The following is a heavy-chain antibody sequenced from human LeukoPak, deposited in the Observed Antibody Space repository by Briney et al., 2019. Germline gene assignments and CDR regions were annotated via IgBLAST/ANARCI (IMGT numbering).Heavy chain of an antibody. Sequence: GGSLRLSCAASRFTFGLSSMTWVRQAPGKGLEWVSYISSSSSTIYYADSVKGRFTISRDNAKNSLYLQMNSLRAEDTAVYYCARVDYSNYLLIYYYYYMDVWGKGTTVTVSS. CDR3: ARVDYSNYLLIYYYYYMDV. V-gene: IGHV3-48*01. CDR1: RFTFGLSS. J-gene: IGHJ6*03. D-gene: IGHD4-11*01. CDR2: ISSSSSTI.